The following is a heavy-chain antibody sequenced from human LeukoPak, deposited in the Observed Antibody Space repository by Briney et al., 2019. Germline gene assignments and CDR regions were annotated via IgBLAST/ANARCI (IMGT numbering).Heavy chain of an antibody. V-gene: IGHV1-2*06. CDR1: EYTFTGYY. D-gene: IGHD3-22*01. CDR2: INPNSGDT. J-gene: IGHJ4*02. CDR3: AKVGDDYSRYSRYYFDY. Sequence: ASVKVSCKASEYTFTGYYIHWVRQAPGQGLEWVGRINPNSGDTVSAQKFQGRVTVTRDTSINTAYMELSGLRSEDTAVYYCAKVGDDYSRYSRYYFDYWGQGTLVTVSS.